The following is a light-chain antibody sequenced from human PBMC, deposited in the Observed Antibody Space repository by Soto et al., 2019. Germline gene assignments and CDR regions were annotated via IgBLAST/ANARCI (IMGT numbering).Light chain of an antibody. Sequence: EKVLTQSPGTLSLSPGERATLSCRASQTVSSTYLAWYQQKPGQAPRLLIYGASSRATGIPDRFSGTVSGTDFTLTISRLEPEDFAVYYCQQYGSSPITFGQGTRLEIK. CDR1: QTVSSTY. CDR3: QQYGSSPIT. CDR2: GAS. J-gene: IGKJ5*01. V-gene: IGKV3-20*01.